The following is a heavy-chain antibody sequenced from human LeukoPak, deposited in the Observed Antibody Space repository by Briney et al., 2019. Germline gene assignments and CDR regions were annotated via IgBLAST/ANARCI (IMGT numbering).Heavy chain of an antibody. CDR1: GATFSIYA. Sequence: VASVKVSCKASGATFSIYAISWVRQAPGQGLEWMGWIIPIFGTANYAQKFQGRVTITTDESTSTVYMELSSLRSNDTSVYYCAITDGDYDLYYFDYWGQGTLVTVSS. J-gene: IGHJ4*02. CDR3: AITDGDYDLYYFDY. CDR2: IIPIFGTA. V-gene: IGHV1-69*05. D-gene: IGHD4-17*01.